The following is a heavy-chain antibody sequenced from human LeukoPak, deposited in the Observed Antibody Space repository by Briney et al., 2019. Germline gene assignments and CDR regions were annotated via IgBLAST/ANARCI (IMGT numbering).Heavy chain of an antibody. D-gene: IGHD1-14*01. CDR2: ISADNGDT. Sequence: ASVKVSCKASGYTFTNYGISWVRQAPGQGLEWMGWISADNGDTNYAQKVQDRVTMTTDTSTSTAYMELRSLRSDDTAVYYCARGNNPPYFDDWGQGTLVTVSS. V-gene: IGHV1-18*01. J-gene: IGHJ4*02. CDR3: ARGNNPPYFDD. CDR1: GYTFTNYG.